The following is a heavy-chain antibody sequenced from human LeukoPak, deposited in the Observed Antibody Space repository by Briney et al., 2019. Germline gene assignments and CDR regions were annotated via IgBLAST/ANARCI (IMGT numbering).Heavy chain of an antibody. D-gene: IGHD2-15*01. Sequence: GGSLRLSCAASGFTSSSYGMTWVRQAPGKGLEWVSGISSSGSTTYYADSVKGRFTVSRDNSKNTLYLQMNSLRDEDTALYYCAKVLFEGCSGGTCYFFDYWGQGTLVTVSS. V-gene: IGHV3-23*01. CDR2: ISSSGSTT. J-gene: IGHJ4*02. CDR3: AKVLFEGCSGGTCYFFDY. CDR1: GFTSSSYG.